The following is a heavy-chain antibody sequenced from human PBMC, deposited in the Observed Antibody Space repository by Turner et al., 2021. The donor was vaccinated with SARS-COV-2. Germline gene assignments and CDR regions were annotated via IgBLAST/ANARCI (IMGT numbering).Heavy chain of an antibody. D-gene: IGHD3-22*01. V-gene: IGHV3-30-3*01. CDR3: ARDPSITMIDYYFDY. J-gene: IGHJ4*02. CDR1: GFTFSSYA. Sequence: QVQLVESGGGVVQPGRSLRLSCSASGFTFSSYAMHWVRQAPGKELEWVAVISYDGSNKYYADSVKGRFTISRDNSKNTLYLQMNSLRAEDTAVYYCARDPSITMIDYYFDYWGQGTLVTVSS. CDR2: ISYDGSNK.